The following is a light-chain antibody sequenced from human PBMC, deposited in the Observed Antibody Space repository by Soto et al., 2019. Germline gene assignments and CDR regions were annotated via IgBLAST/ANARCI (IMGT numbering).Light chain of an antibody. J-gene: IGKJ4*01. CDR3: QQYGSSPLT. CDR2: DAS. CDR1: QSVSIY. Sequence: EIVLAQSPATLSLSPGERATLSCRASQSVSIYLAWYQQKPGQAPRLLIYDASSRATGIPDRFSGGGSGTDFTLTISSLEPEDFAVYYCQQYGSSPLTFGGGTKVDIK. V-gene: IGKV3-20*01.